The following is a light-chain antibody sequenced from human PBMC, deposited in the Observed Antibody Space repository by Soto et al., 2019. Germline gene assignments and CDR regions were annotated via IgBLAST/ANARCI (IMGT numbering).Light chain of an antibody. CDR2: GAS. J-gene: IGKJ4*01. Sequence: EIVMTQSPATLSVSPGERATLSCRASLSVSSILAWYQQKPGQAPRLLIYGASTRATGIPARFSGSGSGTEFTLTITSLQSEDFAVYYCQQYNNWPLTFGGGTKVEIK. V-gene: IGKV3-15*01. CDR1: LSVSSI. CDR3: QQYNNWPLT.